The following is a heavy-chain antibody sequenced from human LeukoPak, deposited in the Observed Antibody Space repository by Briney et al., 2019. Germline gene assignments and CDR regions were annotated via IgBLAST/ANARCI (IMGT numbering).Heavy chain of an antibody. CDR2: IYYSGST. CDR1: GGSISSYY. D-gene: IGHD2-15*01. Sequence: PSETLSLTCTVSGGSISSYYWSWIRQPPGKGLEWIGYIYYSGSTNYNPSLKSRVTISVDTSKNQFSLKLSSVTAADTAVYYCARVVVAATLGWRAFDIWGQGTMVTVSS. V-gene: IGHV4-59*08. J-gene: IGHJ3*02. CDR3: ARVVVAATLGWRAFDI.